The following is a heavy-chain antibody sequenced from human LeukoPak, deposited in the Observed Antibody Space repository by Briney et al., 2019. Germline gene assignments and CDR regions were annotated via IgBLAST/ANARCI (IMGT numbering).Heavy chain of an antibody. CDR3: ARSGDYYDSSGYCDY. V-gene: IGHV1-3*01. D-gene: IGHD3-22*01. J-gene: IGHJ4*02. Sequence: ASVKVSCKASGYTFSSYAMHWVRQAPGQRLEWTGWINAGNGNTKYSQKFQGRVTITRDTSASTAYMELSSLRSEDTAVYYCARSGDYYDSSGYCDYWGQGTLVTVSS. CDR1: GYTFSSYA. CDR2: INAGNGNT.